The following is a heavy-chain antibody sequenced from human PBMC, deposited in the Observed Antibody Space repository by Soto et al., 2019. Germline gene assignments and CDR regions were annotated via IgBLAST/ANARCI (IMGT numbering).Heavy chain of an antibody. CDR1: GFSLSTSRVG. J-gene: IGHJ3*02. Sequence: SGPTLVNPTQTLTLTCSFSGFSLSTSRVGVALIGQPPGKALEWLAIIYWDDDRRYSPSLKTRLAITKDTSKNQVVLTMTNLDPGDTATYYCAHIMITWGGVSALDAFDMWGQGTMVTV. D-gene: IGHD3-16*01. CDR2: IYWDDDR. V-gene: IGHV2-5*02. CDR3: AHIMITWGGVSALDAFDM.